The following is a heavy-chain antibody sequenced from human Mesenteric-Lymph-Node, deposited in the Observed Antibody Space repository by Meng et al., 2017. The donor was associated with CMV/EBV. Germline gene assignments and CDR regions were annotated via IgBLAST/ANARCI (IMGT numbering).Heavy chain of an antibody. CDR1: VTSISDGPISSSNNH. J-gene: IGHJ5*02. Sequence: SETLSLTCTVSVTSISDGPISSSNNHWGWIRQPPGKGLEWIGSVYYGGNTDYNPSLKSRVTISVDTSKNQFSLKLSSVTAADTAVYYCARRYCSTTSCYIWWFDPWGQGTLVTVSS. V-gene: IGHV4-39*07. D-gene: IGHD2-2*02. CDR2: VYYGGNT. CDR3: ARRYCSTTSCYIWWFDP.